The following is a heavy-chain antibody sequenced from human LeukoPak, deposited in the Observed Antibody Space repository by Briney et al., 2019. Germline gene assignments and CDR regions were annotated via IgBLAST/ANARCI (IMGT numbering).Heavy chain of an antibody. CDR2: ISYSGHT. Sequence: SDPLPLTCAVSGDPLNTYYWLWLRQTPGKGLEWIGYISYSGHTHYNPSLKSRVTISVDTSKNQFSLSLRSVTAADTAVYFCATYKENKVAPRGFDYWGQGTLVTVSS. D-gene: IGHD2/OR15-2a*01. J-gene: IGHJ4*02. CDR3: ATYKENKVAPRGFDY. V-gene: IGHV4-59*08. CDR1: GDPLNTYY.